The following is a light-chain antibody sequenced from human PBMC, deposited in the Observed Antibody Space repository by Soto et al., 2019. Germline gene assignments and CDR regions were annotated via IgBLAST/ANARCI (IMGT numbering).Light chain of an antibody. Sequence: QSVLTQPPSASGSPGQSVTISCTGTSSDVGGYNFVSWYQQHPGKAPKLMIYEVSERPSGVPDRFSGSKSGNTASLTVSGLQAEDEADYYCSSYAGSQSVVFGGGTQLTVL. CDR1: SSDVGGYNF. CDR2: EVS. CDR3: SSYAGSQSVV. V-gene: IGLV2-8*01. J-gene: IGLJ2*01.